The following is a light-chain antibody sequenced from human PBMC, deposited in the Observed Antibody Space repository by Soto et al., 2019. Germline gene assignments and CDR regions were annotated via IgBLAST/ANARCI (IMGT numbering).Light chain of an antibody. V-gene: IGLV1-44*01. CDR3: AAWDDSLSGPV. Sequence: QSVLTQPPSASGTPGQRVTISCYGSSSNIGRNTVNWYQQFPGTAPKLLIYGNNQRPSGVPDRFYGSKSGTSASLAISGLQAEYEADYYCAAWDDSLSGPVFVGGTKLTVL. J-gene: IGLJ3*02. CDR2: GNN. CDR1: SSNIGRNT.